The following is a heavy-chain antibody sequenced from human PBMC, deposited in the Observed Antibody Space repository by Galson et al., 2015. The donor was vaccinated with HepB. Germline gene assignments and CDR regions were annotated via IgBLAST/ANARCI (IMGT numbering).Heavy chain of an antibody. Sequence: SVKVSCKASGYTFTSYGISWVRQAPGQGLEWMGWISAYNGNTNYAQKLQGRVTMTTDTSTSTAYMELRSLRSDDTAVYYCARDAEDIVVVPAANDAFDIWGQGTMVTVSS. D-gene: IGHD2-2*01. CDR3: ARDAEDIVVVPAANDAFDI. CDR2: ISAYNGNT. J-gene: IGHJ3*02. CDR1: GYTFTSYG. V-gene: IGHV1-18*01.